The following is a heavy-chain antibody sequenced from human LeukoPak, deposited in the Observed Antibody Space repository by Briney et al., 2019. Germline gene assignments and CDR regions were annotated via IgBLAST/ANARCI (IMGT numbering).Heavy chain of an antibody. CDR1: GFTVSSNY. CDR3: ARKTDSGGQGDY. D-gene: IGHD3-22*01. CDR2: IYSGGNT. V-gene: IGHV3-66*01. Sequence: GGSLRLPCAASGFTVSSNYMSWVRQAPGKGLECVSVIYSGGNTYYADSVKGRFTISRDNSKNTLYLQMNSLRAEDTAVYYCARKTDSGGQGDYWGPGTLVTVSS. J-gene: IGHJ4*02.